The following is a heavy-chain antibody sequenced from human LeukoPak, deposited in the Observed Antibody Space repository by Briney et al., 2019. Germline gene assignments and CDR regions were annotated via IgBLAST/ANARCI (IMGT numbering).Heavy chain of an antibody. CDR3: ARDNVRWLQPLDY. CDR1: GYTFTSYD. CDR2: MNPNSGNT. D-gene: IGHD5-24*01. J-gene: IGHJ4*02. V-gene: IGHV1-8*01. Sequence: GVSVKVSCKASGYTFTSYDINWVRQATGQGLEWMGWMNPNSGNTGYAQKFQGRVTMTRNTSISTAYMELSSLRSDDTAVYYCARDNVRWLQPLDYWGQGTLVTVSS.